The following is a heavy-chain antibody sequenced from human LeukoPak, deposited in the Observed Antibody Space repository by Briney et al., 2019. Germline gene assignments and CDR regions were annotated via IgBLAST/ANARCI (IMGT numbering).Heavy chain of an antibody. D-gene: IGHD3-22*01. CDR1: GFTFSSYE. CDR3: ARDPFYDSSGYYYGGAFDI. Sequence: GGSLRLSCAASGFTFSSYEMNWVRQAPGKGLEWVSYISSSGSTIYYADSVKGRFTISRDNAKNSLYLQMNSLRAEDTAVYYCARDPFYDSSGYYYGGAFDIWGQGTMVTVSS. V-gene: IGHV3-48*03. CDR2: ISSSGSTI. J-gene: IGHJ3*02.